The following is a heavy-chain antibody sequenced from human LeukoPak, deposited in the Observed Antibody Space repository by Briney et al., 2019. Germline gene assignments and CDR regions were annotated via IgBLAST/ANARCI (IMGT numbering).Heavy chain of an antibody. CDR1: GGSFSGYY. Sequence: SETLSLTCDVYGGSFSGYYWSWIRQPPGKGLEWIGEINHSGSTNYNPSLKSRVTISVDTSKNQFSLKLSSVTAADTAVYFCAREGFTSGGLYWGQGTLVTVSS. J-gene: IGHJ4*02. D-gene: IGHD2-15*01. CDR2: INHSGST. V-gene: IGHV4-34*01. CDR3: AREGFTSGGLY.